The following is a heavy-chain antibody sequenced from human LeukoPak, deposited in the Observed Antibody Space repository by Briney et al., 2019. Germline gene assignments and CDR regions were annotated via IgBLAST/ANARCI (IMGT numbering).Heavy chain of an antibody. CDR2: ITTSSSYM. V-gene: IGHV3-21*04. J-gene: IGHJ3*02. Sequence: GGSLRLSCAASGFTFSTYNMNWVRRTPGKGLEWVSSITTSSSYMFYADSVRGRFTISRDNSKNTLYLQMNSLRAEDTAVYYCAKDRAMIVVVDAFDTWGQGTMVTVSS. CDR1: GFTFSTYN. CDR3: AKDRAMIVVVDAFDT. D-gene: IGHD3-22*01.